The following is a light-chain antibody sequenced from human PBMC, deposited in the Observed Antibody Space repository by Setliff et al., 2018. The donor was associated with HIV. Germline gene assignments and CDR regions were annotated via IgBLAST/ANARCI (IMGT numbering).Light chain of an antibody. J-gene: IGLJ2*01. V-gene: IGLV3-1*01. CDR3: QAWDTDIVI. CDR1: QLGEKF. Sequence: QPPSVSVFPGQTATITCSGDQLGEKFLYWYQQKTGQSPLLVMYEDNKRPSGIPERFSGSNSGNTATLTISGTQIMDEGDYYCQAWDTDIVIFGGGTKVTVL. CDR2: EDN.